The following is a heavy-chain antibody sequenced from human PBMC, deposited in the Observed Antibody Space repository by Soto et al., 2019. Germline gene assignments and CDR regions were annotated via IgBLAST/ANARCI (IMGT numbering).Heavy chain of an antibody. CDR3: ARDLYYYDSSGYYYGPSGGMDV. Sequence: ASVKVSCKASGYTFTGYYMHWVRRAPGQGLEWMGWINPNSGGTNYAQKFQGWVTMTRDTSISTAYMELSRLRSDDTAVYYCARDLYYYDSSGYYYGPSGGMDVWGQGTTVTVSS. D-gene: IGHD3-22*01. CDR2: INPNSGGT. J-gene: IGHJ6*02. V-gene: IGHV1-2*04. CDR1: GYTFTGYY.